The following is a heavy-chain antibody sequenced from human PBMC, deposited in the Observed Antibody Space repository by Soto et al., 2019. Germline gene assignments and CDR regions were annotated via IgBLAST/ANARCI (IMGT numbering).Heavy chain of an antibody. CDR3: ARVLRIAVARYYFDY. Sequence: QVQLVQSGAEVKKPGASVKVSCKASGYTFTSYGISWVRQAPGQGLEWMGWISAYNGNTNYAQKLQGRVTMPTDTSTSTAYMELRSLRSDDTAVYYCARVLRIAVARYYFDYWGQGTLVTVSS. V-gene: IGHV1-18*01. CDR1: GYTFTSYG. J-gene: IGHJ4*02. CDR2: ISAYNGNT. D-gene: IGHD6-19*01.